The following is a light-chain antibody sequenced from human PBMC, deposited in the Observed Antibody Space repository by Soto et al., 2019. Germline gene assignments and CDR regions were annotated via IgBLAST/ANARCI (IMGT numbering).Light chain of an antibody. CDR3: QHYNSYSEA. CDR2: KAY. V-gene: IGKV1-5*03. Sequence: DIQMTQSPSTLSGFVGDTVTITCRASQTISSWLAWYQQKPGKAAKLLIYKAYTLKSGVTSRFSGSGSGTEFTLTISSLQPDDFATYYCQHYNSYSEAFGPGTKVDIK. J-gene: IGKJ1*01. CDR1: QTISSW.